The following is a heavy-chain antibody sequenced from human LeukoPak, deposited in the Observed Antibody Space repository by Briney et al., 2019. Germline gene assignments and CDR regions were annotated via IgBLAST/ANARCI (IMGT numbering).Heavy chain of an antibody. CDR2: IGGSGGDT. CDR3: VKDPDSSGWAD. V-gene: IGHV3-23*01. CDR1: GFTFSNYA. J-gene: IGHJ4*02. D-gene: IGHD6-19*01. Sequence: AGSLRLSCSASGFTFSNYAMSWIRQGPGKGLEWVSAIGGSGGDTYYIDSVKGRFTISRDNSKSTLYLQMNSLRAEDTAVSFCVKDPDSSGWADWGQGTLVTVSS.